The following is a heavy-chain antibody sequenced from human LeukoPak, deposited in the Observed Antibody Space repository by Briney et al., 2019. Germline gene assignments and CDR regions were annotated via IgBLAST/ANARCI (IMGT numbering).Heavy chain of an antibody. D-gene: IGHD3-9*01. J-gene: IGHJ4*02. CDR2: ISAYNSNT. CDR3: ARDSDVLTGYDY. V-gene: IGHV1-18*04. CDR1: GYTFTRYG. Sequence: ASVKVSCKPSGYTFTRYGISWVRQAPGQGLEWMGWISAYNSNTNYAQKLQGRVTMTTDTSTTAAYMELRSLRSDDTAVYYCARDSDVLTGYDYWGQGTLVTVSS.